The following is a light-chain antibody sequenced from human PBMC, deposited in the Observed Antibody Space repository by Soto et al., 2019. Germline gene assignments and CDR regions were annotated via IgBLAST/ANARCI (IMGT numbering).Light chain of an antibody. J-gene: IGKJ5*01. CDR1: QSVSSN. CDR3: QQRSNWIT. CDR2: DAS. Sequence: EIVLTQSPATLSLSPGERATLSCRASQSVSSNLAWYQQKPGQAPRLLIYDASNRATGIPARFSGSGSGTDFTLTISSLEPEDGAVYYCQQRSNWITFGQGTRLEIK. V-gene: IGKV3-11*01.